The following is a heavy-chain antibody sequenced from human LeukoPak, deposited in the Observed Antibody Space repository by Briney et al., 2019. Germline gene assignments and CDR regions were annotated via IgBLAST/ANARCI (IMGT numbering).Heavy chain of an antibody. V-gene: IGHV1-69*01. J-gene: IGHJ4*02. CDR2: IIPIFGTA. D-gene: IGHD3-16*02. CDR3: ARDGITFGGVIVLRFDY. Sequence: SLKVSCTASGGTFSSYAISWVRQAPGQGLEWMGGIIPIFGTANYAQKFQGRVTITVDASTSTAYMELSSLRSEDTAVYYCARDGITFGGVIVLRFDYWGQGTLVTVSS. CDR1: GGTFSSYA.